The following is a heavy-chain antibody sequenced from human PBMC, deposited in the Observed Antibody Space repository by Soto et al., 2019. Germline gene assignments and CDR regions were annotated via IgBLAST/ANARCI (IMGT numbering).Heavy chain of an antibody. CDR3: AREWAGDFDP. CDR2: ISGNSGNT. D-gene: IGHD7-27*01. V-gene: IGHV1-18*01. CDR1: GYTFSTYG. J-gene: IGHJ5*02. Sequence: QVQLAQSGAEVKKPGASVTVSCKASGYTFSTYGLTWVRQAPGQGLEWVAWISGNSGNTNYAQRFQGRVTLTADTSTSTAYMELRSLTSDHTAVYYCAREWAGDFDPWGQGTLVTVSS.